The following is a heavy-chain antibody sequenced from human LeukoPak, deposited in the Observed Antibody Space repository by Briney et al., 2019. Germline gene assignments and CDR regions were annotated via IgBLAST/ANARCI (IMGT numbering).Heavy chain of an antibody. D-gene: IGHD2-2*01. J-gene: IGHJ4*02. CDR1: GFTFSSYS. CDR3: ARDRLIVVVPAAAMPIDY. CDR2: ISSSSYI. Sequence: GGSLRLSCAASGFTFSSYSMNWVRQAPGKGLEWVSSISSSSYIYYADSVKGRFTISRDNSKNTLYLQMNSLRAEDTAVYYCARDRLIVVVPAAAMPIDYWGQGTLVTVSS. V-gene: IGHV3-21*01.